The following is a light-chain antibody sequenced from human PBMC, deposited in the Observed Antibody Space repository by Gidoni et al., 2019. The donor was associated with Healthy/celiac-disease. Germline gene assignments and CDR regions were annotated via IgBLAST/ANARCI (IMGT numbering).Light chain of an antibody. J-gene: IGKJ1*01. V-gene: IGKV1-39*01. CDR1: QSISSY. CDR3: QQSYSNPRT. Sequence: DIQMPQSPSSRSASVGDRVIITCRASQSISSYLNWYQQKPGKAPKLLIYAASSLQSGVPSRFSGSGSGTDFTLTISSLQPEDFATYYCQQSYSNPRTFGQGTKVEIK. CDR2: AAS.